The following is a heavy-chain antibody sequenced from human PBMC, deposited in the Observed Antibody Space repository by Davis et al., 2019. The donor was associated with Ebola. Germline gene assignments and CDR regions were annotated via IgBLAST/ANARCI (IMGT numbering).Heavy chain of an antibody. CDR2: IYYSGST. J-gene: IGHJ3*02. D-gene: IGHD3/OR15-3a*01. CDR1: GGSISSYY. CDR3: ARGGRGAFDI. V-gene: IGHV4-59*01. Sequence: SETLSLTCTVSGGSISSYYWSWIRQPPGKGLEWIGYIYYSGSTNYNPTLKSRVTISVDTSKNQFSLKLSSVTAADTAVYYCARGGRGAFDIWGQGTMVTVSS.